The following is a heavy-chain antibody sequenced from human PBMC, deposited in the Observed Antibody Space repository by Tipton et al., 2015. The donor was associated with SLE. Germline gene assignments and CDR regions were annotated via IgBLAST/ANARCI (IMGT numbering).Heavy chain of an antibody. Sequence: SLRLSCAASGFTFSSYWMSWVRQAPGKGLEWVANIKQGGSEKYYVDSVKGRFTISRDNAKNSLYLQMNSLRAEDTAVYYCARDIVTIFGVAAFDYWGQGTLVTVSS. V-gene: IGHV3-7*01. CDR3: ARDIVTIFGVAAFDY. J-gene: IGHJ4*02. CDR2: IKQGGSEK. D-gene: IGHD3-3*01. CDR1: GFTFSSYW.